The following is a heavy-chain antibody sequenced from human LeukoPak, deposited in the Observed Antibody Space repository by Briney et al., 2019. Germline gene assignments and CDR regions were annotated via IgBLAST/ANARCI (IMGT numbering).Heavy chain of an antibody. CDR2: ISYDGSNK. CDR3: ARAGRWLQLDYFDY. J-gene: IGHJ4*02. CDR1: GFTFSSYG. Sequence: QPGGSLRLSCAASGFTFSSYGMHWVRQAPGKGLEWVAVISYDGSNKYYADSVKGRFTISRDNAKNSLYLQMNSLRAEDTAVYYCARAGRWLQLDYFDYWGQGTLVTVSS. D-gene: IGHD5-24*01. V-gene: IGHV3-30*03.